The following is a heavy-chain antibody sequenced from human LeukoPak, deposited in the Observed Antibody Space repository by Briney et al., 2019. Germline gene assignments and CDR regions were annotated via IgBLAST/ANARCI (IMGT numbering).Heavy chain of an antibody. CDR2: IYYSGST. CDR3: ASYGVGFNY. D-gene: IGHD4-17*01. J-gene: IGHJ4*02. V-gene: IGHV4-59*08. CDR1: GGSISSYY. Sequence: SETLSLTCAVSGGSISSYYWSWIRQPPGKGLEWIGYIYYSGSTNYNPSLKSRVTIPVDTSKNQFSLKLSSVTAADTAVYYCASYGVGFNYWGQGTLVTVSS.